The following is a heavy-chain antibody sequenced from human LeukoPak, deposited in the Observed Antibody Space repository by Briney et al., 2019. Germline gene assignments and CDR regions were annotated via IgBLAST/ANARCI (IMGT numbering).Heavy chain of an antibody. CDR3: ARDPTTVTKRLDI. CDR2: ISYIGST. V-gene: IGHV4-59*11. Sequence: SETLSLTCTVSGGSISTHYWSWIRQPPGKGLEWIGYISYIGSTNYNPSLKSRVTISVDTSKNQFSLKLSSVTAADAAVYFCARDPTTVTKRLDIWGQGTMVTVSS. CDR1: GGSISTHY. D-gene: IGHD4-17*01. J-gene: IGHJ3*02.